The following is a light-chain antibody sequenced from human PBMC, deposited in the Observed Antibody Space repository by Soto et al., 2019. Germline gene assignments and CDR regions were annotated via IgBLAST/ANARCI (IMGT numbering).Light chain of an antibody. J-gene: IGLJ2*01. CDR1: SSDVGGYNY. CDR3: RSYTSSSTLGV. Sequence: QSALTQPASVSGSPGQSITISCPGTSSDVGGYNYVSWYQQHPGKAPKLMIYEVSNRPSGVSNRFSGSKSGNTASRTISGLQAEEEADSCCRSYTSSSTLGVFGGGNKVTVL. V-gene: IGLV2-14*01. CDR2: EVS.